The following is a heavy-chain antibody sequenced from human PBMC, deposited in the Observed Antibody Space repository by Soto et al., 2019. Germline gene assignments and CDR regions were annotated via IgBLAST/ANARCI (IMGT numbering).Heavy chain of an antibody. J-gene: IGHJ6*02. V-gene: IGHV3-23*01. D-gene: IGHD3-10*01. CDR3: AKDSHLRVRGAGGMDV. CDR1: GFTFSSYA. Sequence: GGSLRLSCAASGFTFSSYAMSWVRQAPGKGLEWVSAISGSGGSTYYADSVKGRFTISRDNSKNTLYLQMNSLRAEDTAVYYCAKDSHLRVRGAGGMDVWGQGTTVTVSS. CDR2: ISGSGGST.